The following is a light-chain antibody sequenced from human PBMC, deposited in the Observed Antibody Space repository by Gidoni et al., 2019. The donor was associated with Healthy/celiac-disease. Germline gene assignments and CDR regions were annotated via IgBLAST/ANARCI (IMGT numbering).Light chain of an antibody. CDR3: AAWDDSLQGVV. Sequence: QSVLTQPPSVSVAPRQRVTISCSGSSSNIGNNAVNWSRQRPGKAPTPLISYVDLLPSGVSDRFSASTSATSASLAVSALQSADEADYYCAAWDDSLQGVVFGGGTKLTVL. V-gene: IGLV1-36*01. CDR1: SSNIGNNA. J-gene: IGLJ2*01. CDR2: YVD.